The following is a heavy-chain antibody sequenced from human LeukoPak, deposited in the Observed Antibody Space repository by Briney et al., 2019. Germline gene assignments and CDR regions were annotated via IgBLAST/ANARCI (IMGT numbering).Heavy chain of an antibody. Sequence: GESLKISCKGSGYSFTSYWIGWVRQIPGKGLEWMGIIYPGDSDTRYSPSFQGQVTISADKSISTAYLQWSSLKASDIAMYYCARRGYCSGGSCFSNAFDIWGQGTMVTVSS. V-gene: IGHV5-51*01. J-gene: IGHJ3*02. CDR3: ARRGYCSGGSCFSNAFDI. CDR1: GYSFTSYW. CDR2: IYPGDSDT. D-gene: IGHD2-15*01.